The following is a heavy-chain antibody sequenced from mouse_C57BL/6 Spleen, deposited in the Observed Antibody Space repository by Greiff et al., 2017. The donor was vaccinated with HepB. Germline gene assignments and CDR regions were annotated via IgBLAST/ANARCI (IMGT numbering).Heavy chain of an antibody. CDR1: GYTFTDYN. CDR3: ARGIYYYSSGGYYAMDY. J-gene: IGHJ4*01. D-gene: IGHD1-1*01. CDR2: INPNNGGT. Sequence: EVQLQQSGPELVKPGASVKIPCKASGYTFTDYNMDWVKQSHGKSLEWIGDINPNNGGTIYNQKFKGKATLTVDKSSSTAYMELRSLTSEDTAVYYCARGIYYYSSGGYYAMDYWGQGTSVTVSS. V-gene: IGHV1-18*01.